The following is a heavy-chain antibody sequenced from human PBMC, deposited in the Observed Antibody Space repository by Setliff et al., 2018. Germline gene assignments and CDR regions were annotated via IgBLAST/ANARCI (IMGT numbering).Heavy chain of an antibody. CDR2: INTNTGNP. Sequence: ASVKVSCKASGYTFTSYAMNWVRQAPGQGLEWMGWINTNTGNPTYAQGFTGRFVFSLDTSVSTAYLQISSLKAEDTAVYYCARGRYCGGDCHFPWFDPWGQGTLVTVSS. J-gene: IGHJ5*02. CDR3: ARGRYCGGDCHFPWFDP. CDR1: GYTFTSYA. D-gene: IGHD2-21*01. V-gene: IGHV7-4-1*02.